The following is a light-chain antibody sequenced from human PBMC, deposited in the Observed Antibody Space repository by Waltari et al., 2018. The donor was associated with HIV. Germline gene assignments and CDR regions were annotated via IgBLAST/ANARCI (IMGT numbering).Light chain of an antibody. CDR1: QSISSH. Sequence: EIVLTQSPASLSLSPGERATLSCRASQSISSHLVLYQQKPGQSPRLLIFDASNRATGIPARFSGIGSGTDFTLTISSLEPEDFAVYYCQQRSNWPLTFGGGTKVEIK. CDR2: DAS. V-gene: IGKV3-11*01. CDR3: QQRSNWPLT. J-gene: IGKJ4*01.